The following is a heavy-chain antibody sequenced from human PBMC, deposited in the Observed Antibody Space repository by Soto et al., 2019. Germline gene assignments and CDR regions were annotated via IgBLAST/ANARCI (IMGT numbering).Heavy chain of an antibody. D-gene: IGHD6-13*01. CDR2: IYYSGSP. Sequence: QLQLQESGPGLVKPSETLSLTCTVSGGSITNSGQYCVWIRQPPGKGLEWIGSIYYSGSPYYKPSLKSRLTMSVDTSKNQFSLKLSSGTGADTAVYYCARQRRAAAGSSVFYGLDVWGQGTTVTVSS. CDR3: ARQRRAAAGSSVFYGLDV. J-gene: IGHJ6*02. CDR1: GGSITNSGQY. V-gene: IGHV4-39*01.